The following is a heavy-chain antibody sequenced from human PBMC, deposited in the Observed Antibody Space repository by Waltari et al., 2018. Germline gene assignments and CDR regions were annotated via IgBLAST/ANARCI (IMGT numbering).Heavy chain of an antibody. J-gene: IGHJ4*02. CDR1: GGTFSSYA. CDR3: ARVVITFGGVIVTQTQWDY. Sequence: QVQLVQSGAEVKKPGSSVKVSCKASGGTFSSYAISWVRQAPGQGLEWMGGIIPIFGTANYAQKFQGRVTITADESTSTAYMELSSLRSEDTAVYYCARVVITFGGVIVTQTQWDYWGQGTLVTVSS. CDR2: IIPIFGTA. D-gene: IGHD3-16*02. V-gene: IGHV1-69*01.